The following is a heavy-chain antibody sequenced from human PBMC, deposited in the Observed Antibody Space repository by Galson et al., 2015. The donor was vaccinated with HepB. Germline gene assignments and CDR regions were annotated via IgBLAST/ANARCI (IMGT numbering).Heavy chain of an antibody. V-gene: IGHV4-39*01. CDR2: IYYTGST. D-gene: IGHD2-2*01. J-gene: IGHJ6*02. CDR3: ARGYCSSRSCYRGYYYEYGMDV. CDR1: GVSISSYSYY. Sequence: ETLSLTCSVSGVSISSYSYYWAWIRQPPGKGLEWIGNIYYTGSTYYKSSLKSRITISVDTSKNQFSLKVISVTAADTAIYHCARGYCSSRSCYRGYYYEYGMDVWGQGTTVTVSS.